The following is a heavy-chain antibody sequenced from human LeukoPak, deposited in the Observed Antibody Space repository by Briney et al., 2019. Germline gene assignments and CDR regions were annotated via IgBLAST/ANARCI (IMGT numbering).Heavy chain of an antibody. CDR1: GGSISSSSYY. J-gene: IGHJ4*02. CDR2: IYYSGST. CDR3: ARAGGDVEVTAFDY. D-gene: IGHD2-21*02. Sequence: SETLSLTCTVSGGSISSSSYYWGWIRQPPGKGLEWIGSIYYSGSTYYNPSLKSRVTISVDTSKNQFSLKLSSVTAADTAVYYCARAGGDVEVTAFDYWGQGTLVTVSS. V-gene: IGHV4-39*07.